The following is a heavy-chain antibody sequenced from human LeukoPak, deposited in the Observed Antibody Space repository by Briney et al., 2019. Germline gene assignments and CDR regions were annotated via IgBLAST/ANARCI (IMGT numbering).Heavy chain of an antibody. CDR3: LAGPKGY. CDR2: MNPNSGNT. Sequence: ASVKVSCKASGGTFSSYAINWVRQATGQGLEWMGWMNPNSGNTGYAQKFQGRVTMTRNTSISTAYMELSSLRSEDTAVYYCLAGPKGYWGQGTLVTVSS. D-gene: IGHD1/OR15-1a*01. V-gene: IGHV1-8*02. J-gene: IGHJ4*02. CDR1: GGTFSSYA.